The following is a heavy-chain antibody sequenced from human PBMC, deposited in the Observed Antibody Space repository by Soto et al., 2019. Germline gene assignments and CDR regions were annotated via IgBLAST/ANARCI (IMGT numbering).Heavy chain of an antibody. CDR1: GFTFSNYA. CDR3: AKVTPPYSSSWRVDS. D-gene: IGHD6-13*01. J-gene: IGHJ4*02. CDR2: IRSSGGST. V-gene: IGHV3-23*01. Sequence: EVQLLESGGGLVQPGGSLRLSCAASGFTFSNYAMSWVRQAPGKGLEWVSNIRSSGGSTHYADSVKGRFIISSDNSKNTLYLQMNSLTADDTALYYCAKVTPPYSSSWRVDSWGQGTLVTVSS.